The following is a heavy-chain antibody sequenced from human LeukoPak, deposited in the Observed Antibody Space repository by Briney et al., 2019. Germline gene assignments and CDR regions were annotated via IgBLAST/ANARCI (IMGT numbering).Heavy chain of an antibody. CDR2: ISGSGGTT. CDR1: GFTFTSYA. V-gene: IGHV3-23*01. D-gene: IGHD6-13*01. CDR3: AKDTSWAAAGDYFDC. Sequence: PGGSLRLSCATSGFTFTSYAFSWVRQAPGKGLEWVSAISGSGGTTYYADSVKGRFTMSRDNSKNTLYLQLNSLRAEDTAVYYCAKDTSWAAAGDYFDCWGQGTLVTVSS. J-gene: IGHJ4*02.